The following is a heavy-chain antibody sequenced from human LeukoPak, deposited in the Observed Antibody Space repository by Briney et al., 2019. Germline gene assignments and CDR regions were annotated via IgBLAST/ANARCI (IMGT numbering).Heavy chain of an antibody. Sequence: GGSLRLSCVASEFIFSDYWMSWVRQAPGKGLEWVANIKQGGREEKYVSSVKGRFAISRDDAKSTLYLQMNSLSGDDTAVYYCARDNGGWFDTWGRGTLVTVSS. D-gene: IGHD3-10*01. V-gene: IGHV3-7*03. CDR1: EFIFSDYW. CDR2: IKQGGREE. CDR3: ARDNGGWFDT. J-gene: IGHJ5*02.